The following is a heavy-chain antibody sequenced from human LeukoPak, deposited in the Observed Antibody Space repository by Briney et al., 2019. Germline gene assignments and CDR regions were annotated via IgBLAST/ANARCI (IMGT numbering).Heavy chain of an antibody. Sequence: SETLSLTCTVSGGSISSYHWSWIRQPPGKGLEWIGYIYYSGSTNYNSSLKSRVTISVDTSKNQFSLKLSSVTAADTAVYYCARGGLFDRRYYGMDVWGQGTTVTVSS. CDR1: GGSISSYH. CDR2: IYYSGST. V-gene: IGHV4-59*01. CDR3: ARGGLFDRRYYGMDV. J-gene: IGHJ6*02. D-gene: IGHD3-9*01.